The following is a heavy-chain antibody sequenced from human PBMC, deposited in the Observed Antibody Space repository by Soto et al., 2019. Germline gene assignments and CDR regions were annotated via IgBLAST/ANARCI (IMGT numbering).Heavy chain of an antibody. Sequence: QITLKESGPTVVKPTETLTLTCTFSGFSLTTSGVGVGWVRQSPGKAPEWLALIYWDDDKRYSTSLKSRLTITKDTSKNLVVLTIANVDPVDAATYYCAHRFLRTLFELVTTTSIYFDFWGQGTPLVVSS. D-gene: IGHD3-3*01. CDR2: IYWDDDK. J-gene: IGHJ4*02. V-gene: IGHV2-5*02. CDR3: AHRFLRTLFELVTTTSIYFDF. CDR1: GFSLTTSGVG.